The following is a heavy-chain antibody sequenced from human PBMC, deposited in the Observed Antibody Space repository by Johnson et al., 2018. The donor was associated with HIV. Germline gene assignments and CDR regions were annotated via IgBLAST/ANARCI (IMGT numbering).Heavy chain of an antibody. J-gene: IGHJ3*02. Sequence: VQLVESGGGVVQPGGSLRLSCAASGFTFSSYGMSWVRQAPGKGLEWVSGITGTCGSTYYADSVKGRFTISRDNSKNTLYLQMNSLRAEDTAVYYCASQVRGLRLGVDAFDIWGQGTLVTVSS. CDR2: ITGTCGST. CDR1: GFTFSSYG. CDR3: ASQVRGLRLGVDAFDI. D-gene: IGHD5-12*01. V-gene: IGHV3-23*04.